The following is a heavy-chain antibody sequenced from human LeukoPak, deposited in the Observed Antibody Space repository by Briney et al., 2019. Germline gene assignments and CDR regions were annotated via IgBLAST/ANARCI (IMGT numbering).Heavy chain of an antibody. D-gene: IGHD6-13*01. J-gene: IGHJ5*02. CDR1: GGSISSYY. V-gene: IGHV4-59*12. CDR2: IYYSGYT. CDR3: ARRSYSSSLPGNWFDP. Sequence: PSETLSLTCTVSGGSISSYYWSWIRQPPGKGLEYIGYIYYSGYTNYNPSLKSRVTISVDTSKKQFSLKLSSVTAADTAVYYCARRSYSSSLPGNWFDPWGQGTLVTVSS.